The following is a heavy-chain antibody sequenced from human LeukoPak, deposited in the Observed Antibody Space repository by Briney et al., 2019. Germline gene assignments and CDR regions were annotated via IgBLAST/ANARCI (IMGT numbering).Heavy chain of an antibody. Sequence: PGGSLRLSCAASGFTFSSYSMNWVRQAPGKGLEWVSSISSSSSYIYYADSVKGRFTISRDNAKNSLYLQMNSLRAEDTAVYYCARDPITGTMEPDIWGQGTMVTVSS. CDR3: ARDPITGTMEPDI. J-gene: IGHJ3*02. V-gene: IGHV3-21*01. CDR1: GFTFSSYS. D-gene: IGHD1-7*01. CDR2: ISSSSSYI.